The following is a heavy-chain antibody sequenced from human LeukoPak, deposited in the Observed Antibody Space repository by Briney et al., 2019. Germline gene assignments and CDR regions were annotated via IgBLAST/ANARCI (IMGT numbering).Heavy chain of an antibody. CDR2: IYLGDSDT. CDR3: ARHSRGAGDGFDY. V-gene: IGHV5-51*01. D-gene: IGHD2-21*02. J-gene: IGHJ4*02. CDR1: GYSFTSYW. Sequence: GESLKISCKGSGYSFTSYWIGWVRQMPGKGLEWMGIIYLGDSDTRYSPSFQGQVTISADKSINTVYLQWSSLKASDTAMYYCARHSRGAGDGFDYWGQGTLVTASS.